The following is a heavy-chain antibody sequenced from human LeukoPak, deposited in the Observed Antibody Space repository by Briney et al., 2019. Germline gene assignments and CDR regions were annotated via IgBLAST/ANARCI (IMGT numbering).Heavy chain of an antibody. CDR3: ARVVIDAFDI. D-gene: IGHD3-22*01. CDR1: GFTFSSYG. Sequence: GGSLRLSCAASGFTFSSYGMSWVRQAPGKGLEWVSAISGSGGSTYYADSVKGRFTISRDNSKNTLYLQMNSLRAEDTALYYCARVVIDAFDIWGQGTKVTVSS. V-gene: IGHV3-23*01. CDR2: ISGSGGST. J-gene: IGHJ3*02.